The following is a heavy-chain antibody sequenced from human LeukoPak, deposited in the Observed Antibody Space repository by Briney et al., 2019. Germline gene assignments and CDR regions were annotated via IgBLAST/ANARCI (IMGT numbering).Heavy chain of an antibody. CDR1: GGSISSSSYY. CDR2: IYYSGST. Sequence: PSETLSLTCTVSGGSISSSSYYWGWIRQPPGKGLEWIGSIYYSGSTYYNPSLKSRVTISVDTSKNQFSLKLSSVTAADTAVYYCASTDYGGNNNWFDPWGQGTLVTVSS. D-gene: IGHD4-23*01. CDR3: ASTDYGGNNNWFDP. J-gene: IGHJ5*02. V-gene: IGHV4-39*07.